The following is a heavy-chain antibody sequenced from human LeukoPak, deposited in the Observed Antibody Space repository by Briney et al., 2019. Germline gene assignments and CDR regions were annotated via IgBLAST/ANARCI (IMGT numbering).Heavy chain of an antibody. V-gene: IGHV1-69*05. CDR1: GGSFSSYA. J-gene: IGHJ6*03. CDR2: IVPVFGSA. Sequence: GASVKVSCKASGGSFSSYAISWVRQAPGQGLEWLGGIVPVFGSANYARTFQGRLAITTDESTKTAYMVLSSLIYEDTAVYYCARASIFGVVFYYMDVWGKGTSVTVSS. CDR3: ARASIFGVVFYYMDV. D-gene: IGHD3-3*01.